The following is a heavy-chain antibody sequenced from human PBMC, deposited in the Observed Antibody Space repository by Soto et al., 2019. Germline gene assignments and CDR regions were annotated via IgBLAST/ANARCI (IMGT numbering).Heavy chain of an antibody. CDR3: ARGNYDYVWGSYRYWDY. CDR2: INAGNGNT. J-gene: IGHJ4*02. Sequence: ASVKVSCKASGYTFTSYAMHWVRQAPGQRLEWMGRINAGNGNTKYSQKFQGRVTITADESTSTAYMELSSLRSEDTAVYYCARGNYDYVWGSYRYWDYWGQGTLVTVSS. CDR1: GYTFTSYA. V-gene: IGHV1-3*01. D-gene: IGHD3-16*02.